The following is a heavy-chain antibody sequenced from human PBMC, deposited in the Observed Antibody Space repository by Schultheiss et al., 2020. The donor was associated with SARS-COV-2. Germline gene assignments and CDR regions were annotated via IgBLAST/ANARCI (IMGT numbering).Heavy chain of an antibody. CDR2: ISYDGSNK. CDR3: ARVRVVREYGLDV. V-gene: IGHV3-30-3*01. CDR1: GFTLSSYA. Sequence: GESLKISCAASGFTLSSYAMNWVRQAPGKGLEWVAVISYDGSNKYYADSVKGRFTISRDNSKNTLYLQMNSLRAEDTAVYYCARVRVVREYGLDVWGQGTTVTVSS. D-gene: IGHD3-3*01. J-gene: IGHJ6*02.